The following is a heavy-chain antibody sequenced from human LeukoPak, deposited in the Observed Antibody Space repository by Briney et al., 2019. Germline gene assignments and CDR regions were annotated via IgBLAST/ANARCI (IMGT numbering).Heavy chain of an antibody. Sequence: PSETLSLTCAVSGYSIGSGYYWVWIRQPPGKGLEWIGSVYHTGSTYYHPSLKSRVTISLDTSKNQFSLRLTSVTAADTALYYCASHYYASSGSLFDFWGRGSLVTVSS. CDR2: VYHTGST. CDR3: ASHYYASSGSLFDF. D-gene: IGHD3-22*01. J-gene: IGHJ4*02. V-gene: IGHV4-38-2*01. CDR1: GYSIGSGYY.